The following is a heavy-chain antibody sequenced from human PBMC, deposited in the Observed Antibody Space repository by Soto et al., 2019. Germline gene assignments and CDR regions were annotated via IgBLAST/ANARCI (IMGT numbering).Heavy chain of an antibody. J-gene: IGHJ3*02. CDR2: ISAYNGNT. V-gene: IGHV1-18*01. Sequence: QVQLVQSGAEVKKPGASVKVSCKASGYTFTSYGISWVRQAPGQGLEWMGWISAYNGNTNYAQKLQGRVTMTTDTSTSTAYMELRSLRSDDTAVYYCAVWGIWLQFGEFDAFDIWGQGTMVTVSS. CDR3: AVWGIWLQFGEFDAFDI. D-gene: IGHD5-12*01. CDR1: GYTFTSYG.